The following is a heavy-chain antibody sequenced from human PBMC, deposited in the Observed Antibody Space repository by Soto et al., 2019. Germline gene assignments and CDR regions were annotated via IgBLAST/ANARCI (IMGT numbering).Heavy chain of an antibody. CDR2: IYYSGST. Sequence: SETLSLTCAVSGGSISSGGYYWSWIRQHPGKGLERIGYIYYSGSTYYNPSLKGRVTISVDTSKNQFSLNLSSVTDADTAVYYCARDPNPIFDTWGQGILVTVSS. CDR1: GGSISSGGYY. J-gene: IGHJ5*01. CDR3: ARDPNPIFDT. V-gene: IGHV4-31*11. D-gene: IGHD3-3*01.